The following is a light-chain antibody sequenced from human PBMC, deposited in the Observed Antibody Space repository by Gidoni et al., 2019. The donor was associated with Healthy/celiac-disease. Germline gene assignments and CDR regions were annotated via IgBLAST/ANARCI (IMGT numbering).Light chain of an antibody. V-gene: IGLV1-40*01. Sequence: QSVLTQPPSVSGAPGQRVNISCTGRSSNIGAGYDVHWYQPLPGTAPKLLIYGNSNRPSGVPDRFSGSKSGTSASLAITGLQAEDEADYYCQSYDSSLSALYVFGTGTKVTVL. CDR3: QSYDSSLSALYV. CDR1: SSNIGAGYD. J-gene: IGLJ1*01. CDR2: GNS.